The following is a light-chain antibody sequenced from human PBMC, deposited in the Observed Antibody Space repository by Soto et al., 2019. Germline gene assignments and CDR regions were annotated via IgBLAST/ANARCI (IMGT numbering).Light chain of an antibody. CDR3: QQANSFPLT. J-gene: IGKJ3*01. CDR1: QTISSW. CDR2: KAS. Sequence: DLQMTQSPSSLSASVGDRVTITCRASQTISSWLAWYQQKPGKAPKLLIYKASTLKSGVPSRFSGSGSGTDFTLTISSLQPEDFATYYCQQANSFPLTFGPGTKVDIK. V-gene: IGKV1-5*03.